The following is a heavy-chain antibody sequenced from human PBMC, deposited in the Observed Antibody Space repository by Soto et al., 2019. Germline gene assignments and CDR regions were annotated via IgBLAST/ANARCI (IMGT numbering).Heavy chain of an antibody. Sequence: GGSLRLSCAASGFTFSSYWMSWVRQAPGKGLEWVANIKQDGSEKYYVDSVKGRFTISRDNAKNSLYLQMNSLRAEDTAVYYCARVGWKQWLARGHDDFDIWGQGTMVTVSS. CDR3: ARVGWKQWLARGHDDFDI. V-gene: IGHV3-7*03. J-gene: IGHJ3*02. CDR2: IKQDGSEK. D-gene: IGHD6-19*01. CDR1: GFTFSSYW.